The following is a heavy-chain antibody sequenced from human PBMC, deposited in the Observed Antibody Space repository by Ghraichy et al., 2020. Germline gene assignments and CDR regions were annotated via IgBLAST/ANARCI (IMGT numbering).Heavy chain of an antibody. CDR2: IYYSGST. D-gene: IGHD2-15*01. J-gene: IGHJ4*02. CDR1: GGSISSSSYY. Sequence: SETLSLTCTVSGGSISSSSYYWGWIRQPPGKGLEWIGSIYYSGSTYYNPSLKSRVTISVDTSKNQFSLKLSSVTAADTAVYYCARSLRLNSYGSDIVVVVAATLTLSFDHWGQGTLVTVSS. V-gene: IGHV4-39*01. CDR3: ARSLRLNSYGSDIVVVVAATLTLSFDH.